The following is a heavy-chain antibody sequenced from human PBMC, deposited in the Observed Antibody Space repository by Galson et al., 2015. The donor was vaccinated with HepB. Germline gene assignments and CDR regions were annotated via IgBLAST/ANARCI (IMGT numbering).Heavy chain of an antibody. CDR3: ARVLGGSYHQNWYFDL. CDR1: GGSISSSNW. V-gene: IGHV4-4*02. CDR2: IYHSGST. Sequence: ETLSLTCAVSGGSISSSNWWSWVRQPPGKGLEWIGEIYHSGSTNYNPSLKSRVTISVDKSKNQFSLKLSSVTAADTAVYYCARVLGGSYHQNWYFDLWGRGTLVTVSS. J-gene: IGHJ2*01. D-gene: IGHD1-26*01.